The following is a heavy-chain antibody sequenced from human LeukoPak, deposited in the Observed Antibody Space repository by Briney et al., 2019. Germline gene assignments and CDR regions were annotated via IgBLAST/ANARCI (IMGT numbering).Heavy chain of an antibody. Sequence: SETLSLTCSVSGGSISDYYWTWIRQSPEKGLEWIGYIQSIGGTNYNPSLKSRVTISVDTSKNQFSLKLSSVTAADTAVYYCARGGGYGRSSWFDPWGQGTLVTVSS. D-gene: IGHD6-25*01. CDR2: IQSIGGT. CDR3: ARGGGYGRSSWFDP. V-gene: IGHV4-59*12. CDR1: GGSISDYY. J-gene: IGHJ5*02.